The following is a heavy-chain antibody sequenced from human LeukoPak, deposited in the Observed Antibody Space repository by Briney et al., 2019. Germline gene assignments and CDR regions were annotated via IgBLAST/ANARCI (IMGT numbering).Heavy chain of an antibody. J-gene: IGHJ5*02. CDR2: ISNTGRAT. Sequence: GGSLRLSCVASGFTFSSYSMHWVRQAPAEGLEWLSGISNTGRATDYADSIKGRFTISRDNSKNTVFLQMNSLRAEDTAEYFCAHQVPPNDEFFDHWGQGTLVTVPS. V-gene: IGHV3-23*01. CDR1: GFTFSSYS. CDR3: AHQVPPNDEFFDH.